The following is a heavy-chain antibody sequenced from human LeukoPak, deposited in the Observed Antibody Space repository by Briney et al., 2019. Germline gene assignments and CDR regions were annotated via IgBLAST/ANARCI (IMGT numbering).Heavy chain of an antibody. V-gene: IGHV3-11*04. CDR2: ISSSGSTI. Sequence: PGGSLRLSCAASGLTFSDYYMSWIRRAPGKGLEWVSYISSSGSTIYYADSVKGRFTISRDNAKNSLYLQMNSLRAEDTAVYYCARGFTAVAGSWFDPWGQGTLVTVSS. CDR1: GLTFSDYY. J-gene: IGHJ5*02. D-gene: IGHD6-19*01. CDR3: ARGFTAVAGSWFDP.